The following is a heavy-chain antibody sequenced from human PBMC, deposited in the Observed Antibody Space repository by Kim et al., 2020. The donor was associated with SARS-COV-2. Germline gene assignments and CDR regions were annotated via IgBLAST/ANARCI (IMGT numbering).Heavy chain of an antibody. D-gene: IGHD3-9*01. CDR3: AKDQAHYDILTGLDY. V-gene: IGHV3-30*02. J-gene: IGHJ4*02. Sequence: GDTGKGRFTISRDNSKNTLSLKMNSLRAEDTAVYYCAKDQAHYDILTGLDYWGQGTLVAVSS.